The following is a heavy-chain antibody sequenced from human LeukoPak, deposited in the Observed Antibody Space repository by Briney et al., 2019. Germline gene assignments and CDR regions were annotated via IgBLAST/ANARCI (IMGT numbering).Heavy chain of an antibody. CDR1: GFTFTTYS. Sequence: GGSLRLSCAASGFTFTTYSMSWVRQAPGKGLEWVANIKQDGSEKYYVDSVKGRFTISRDNAKNSLYLQMNSLRAEDMALYYCAKATYCSSTSCLDGGFDYWGQGTLVTVSS. CDR3: AKATYCSSTSCLDGGFDY. D-gene: IGHD2-2*01. CDR2: IKQDGSEK. V-gene: IGHV3-7*03. J-gene: IGHJ4*02.